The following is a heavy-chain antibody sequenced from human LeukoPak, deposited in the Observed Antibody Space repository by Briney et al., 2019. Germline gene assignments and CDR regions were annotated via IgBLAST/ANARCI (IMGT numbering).Heavy chain of an antibody. J-gene: IGHJ4*02. CDR3: ARDGSGLSSNYQYFDY. CDR1: GFTFSTYT. D-gene: IGHD3-10*01. CDR2: ISGNGGST. Sequence: PGGSLRLSCAASGFTFSTYTMRWARQAPGKGLEYVSGISGNGGSTYYANSVRGRFTISRDNSKNTLYLQMGSLRPEDMAVYYCARDGSGLSSNYQYFDYWGQGTLVTVSS. V-gene: IGHV3-64*01.